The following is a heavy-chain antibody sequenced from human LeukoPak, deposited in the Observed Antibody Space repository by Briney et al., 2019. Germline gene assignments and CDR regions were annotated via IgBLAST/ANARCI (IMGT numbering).Heavy chain of an antibody. CDR3: ATGEGATDYFGY. V-gene: IGHV1-24*01. Sequence: ASVKVSCKVSGYTLTELSMHWVRQAPGKGLEWMGGFDPEDGETIYAQKFQGRVTMTEDTSADTAYMELSSLRSEDTAVYYCATGEGATDYFGYWGQGTLVTVSS. CDR1: GYTLTELS. CDR2: FDPEDGET. J-gene: IGHJ4*02. D-gene: IGHD1-26*01.